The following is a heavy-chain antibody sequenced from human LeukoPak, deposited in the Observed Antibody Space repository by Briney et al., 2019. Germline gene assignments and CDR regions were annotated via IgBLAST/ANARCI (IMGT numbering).Heavy chain of an antibody. D-gene: IGHD3-22*01. J-gene: IGHJ4*02. CDR2: IYTSGST. CDR1: GGSISSYY. CDR3: AREEYNDSSGRIL. V-gene: IGHV4-4*07. Sequence: KPSETLSLTCTVSGGSISSYYWSWIRQPAGKGLEWIGRIYTSGSTHYNPSLKSRVTISLDKSKNQFSLKLTSVTAADTAVYFCAREEYNDSSGRILWGQGTLDTVSS.